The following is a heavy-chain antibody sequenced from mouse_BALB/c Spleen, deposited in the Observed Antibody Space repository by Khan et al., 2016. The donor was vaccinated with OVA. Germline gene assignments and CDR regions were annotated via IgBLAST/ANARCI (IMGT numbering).Heavy chain of an antibody. CDR2: IWSDGRT. Sequence: LEESGPGPVAPSQSLSITCTISGFSLTSYGVHWVRQPAGKGLEWLVVIWSDGRTTYNSALKSRLSISKDNSKSQVFLKVNSLQTDDTAIYYCARQVYPGYFDVWGAGTTVTVSS. CDR1: GFSLTSYG. CDR3: ARQVYPGYFDV. D-gene: IGHD2-1*01. V-gene: IGHV2-6-1*01. J-gene: IGHJ1*01.